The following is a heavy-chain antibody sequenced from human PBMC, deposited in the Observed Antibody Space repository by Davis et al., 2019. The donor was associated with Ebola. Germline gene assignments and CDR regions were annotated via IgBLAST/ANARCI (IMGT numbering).Heavy chain of an antibody. V-gene: IGHV3-23*01. CDR1: GFTFGSYA. CDR2: ITSRYDT. D-gene: IGHD6-6*01. Sequence: GSLRLSCVASGFTFGSYAMSWVRLVPGKGLEWVSTITSRYDTHSTDSVRGRFTISRDNSTNTLYLQMNSLRAEDTALYYCAKLHSSSSHIWGQGTLVTVSS. CDR3: AKLHSSSSHI. J-gene: IGHJ4*02.